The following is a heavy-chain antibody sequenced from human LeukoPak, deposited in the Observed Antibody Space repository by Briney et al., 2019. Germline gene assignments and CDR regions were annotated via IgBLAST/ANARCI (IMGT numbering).Heavy chain of an antibody. Sequence: PGGSLRLSCAASGFTFKSYAMSWVRQAPGKGLEWVSAISGSGGTTYYADSVKGRFTISRDNSKNTLYLQVNSLRAEDTAVYYCAKSEYTFGFGFYWGQGTLVTVSS. CDR2: ISGSGGTT. CDR1: GFTFKSYA. D-gene: IGHD5-18*01. CDR3: AKSEYTFGFGFY. V-gene: IGHV3-23*01. J-gene: IGHJ4*02.